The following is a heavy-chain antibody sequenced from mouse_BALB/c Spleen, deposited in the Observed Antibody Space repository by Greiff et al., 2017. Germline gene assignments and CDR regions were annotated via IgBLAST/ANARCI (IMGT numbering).Heavy chain of an antibody. CDR1: GFTFSDAW. CDR2: ISSKANNHAT. J-gene: IGHJ3*01. V-gene: IGHV6-6*01. CDR3: TRRGPWFAY. Sequence: EVKLMESGGGLVQPGGSMKLSCAASGFTFSDAWMDWVRQSPEKGLEWVAEISSKANNHATYYAESVKGRFTITRDDSKSSVYRQMNSLRAEDTCIYYCTRRGPWFAYWGQGTLVTVSA.